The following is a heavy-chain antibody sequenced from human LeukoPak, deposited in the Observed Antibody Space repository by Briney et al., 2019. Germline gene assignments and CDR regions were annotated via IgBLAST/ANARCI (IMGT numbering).Heavy chain of an antibody. D-gene: IGHD2-15*01. CDR3: AKDSAGSLTNMDV. CDR1: GFTFDDYA. Sequence: PGRSLRLSYAASGFTFDDYAMHWVRQAPGKGLEWVSGISWNSGSIGYADSVKGRFTISRDNAKNSLYLQMNSLRAEDTALYYCAKDSAGSLTNMDVWGKGTTVTVSS. V-gene: IGHV3-9*01. CDR2: ISWNSGSI. J-gene: IGHJ6*03.